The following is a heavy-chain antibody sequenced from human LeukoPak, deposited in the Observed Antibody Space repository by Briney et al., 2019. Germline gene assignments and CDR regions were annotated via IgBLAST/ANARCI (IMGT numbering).Heavy chain of an antibody. J-gene: IGHJ3*02. Sequence: GGSLRLSCAASGFTFTTYAMSWVRQAPGKGLEWVSCITNSGGGTWYADSVKGRFTISRDNSKNTLYLQMNSLRAEDTAVYYCAKDLDSLQLNDAFDIWGQGTMVTVSS. CDR3: AKDLDSLQLNDAFDI. CDR1: GFTFTTYA. CDR2: ITNSGGGT. V-gene: IGHV3-23*01. D-gene: IGHD5-18*01.